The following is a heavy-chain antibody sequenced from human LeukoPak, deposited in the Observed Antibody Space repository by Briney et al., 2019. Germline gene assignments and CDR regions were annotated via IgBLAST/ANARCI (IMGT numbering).Heavy chain of an antibody. Sequence: GGSLRLSCAASGFSFSGSAMHWVRQASGKGLEWVGRIRTKPNSYATVYAASVNGRFTISRDDSKNTTYLQMDSLKTEDTAVYYCTRQTVPDYWGQGTLVTVSS. D-gene: IGHD1-1*01. V-gene: IGHV3-73*01. CDR2: IRTKPNSYAT. J-gene: IGHJ4*02. CDR3: TRQTVPDY. CDR1: GFSFSGSA.